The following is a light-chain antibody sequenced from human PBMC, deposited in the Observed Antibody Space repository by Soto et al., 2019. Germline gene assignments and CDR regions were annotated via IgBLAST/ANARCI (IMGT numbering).Light chain of an antibody. Sequence: DIVLTQSPDTLSLSPGEIATLSCRASQSVSSNLAWYQQKPGQAPRLLIYGASTRATGIPARFSGSGSGTEFTLTISSLQSEDFAVYYCQQYNNWPRTFGQGTKVDI. CDR1: QSVSSN. V-gene: IGKV3-15*01. CDR3: QQYNNWPRT. CDR2: GAS. J-gene: IGKJ1*01.